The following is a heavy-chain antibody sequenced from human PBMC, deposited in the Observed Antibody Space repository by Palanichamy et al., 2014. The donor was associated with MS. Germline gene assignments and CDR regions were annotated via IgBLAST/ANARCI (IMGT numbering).Heavy chain of an antibody. V-gene: IGHV4-39*01. D-gene: IGHD2-2*01. Sequence: QLQLQESGPGLVKPSETLSLTCTVSGGSISSSSYYWGWIRQPPGKGLEWIGSIYYSGSTYYNPSLKSRVTISVDTSKNQFSLKLSSVTAADTAVYYCASGSSSHYYGMDVWGQGTTVTASS. CDR1: GGSISSSSYY. CDR3: ASGSSSHYYGMDV. J-gene: IGHJ6*02. CDR2: IYYSGST.